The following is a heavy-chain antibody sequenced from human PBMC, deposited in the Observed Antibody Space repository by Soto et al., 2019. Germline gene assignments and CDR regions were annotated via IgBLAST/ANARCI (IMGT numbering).Heavy chain of an antibody. V-gene: IGHV1-69*13. D-gene: IGHD3-22*01. CDR2: IIPIFGTA. CDR3: ARPLHSYDSSGYFNY. Sequence: ASVKVSCKASGGTFSSYAISWVRQAPGQGLEWMGGIIPIFGTANYAQKFQGRVTITADESTSTAYMELSTLRSEDTAVYYCARPLHSYDSSGYFNYWGQGTLVTVSS. CDR1: GGTFSSYA. J-gene: IGHJ4*02.